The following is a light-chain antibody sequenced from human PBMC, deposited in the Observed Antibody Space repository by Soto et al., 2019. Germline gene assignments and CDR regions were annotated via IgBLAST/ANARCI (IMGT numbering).Light chain of an antibody. CDR2: GAS. J-gene: IGKJ2*01. CDR1: QSVNSNY. CDR3: QQYGNSPHT. Sequence: EIVLTQSPGTLSLSPGERATLSCRASQSVNSNYLAWYQQKPGQVPRHLIYGASIRAAGVPDRLSGCGSGTDFALTISRLESEDDAVYYCQQYGNSPHTFGQGTKREIK. V-gene: IGKV3-20*01.